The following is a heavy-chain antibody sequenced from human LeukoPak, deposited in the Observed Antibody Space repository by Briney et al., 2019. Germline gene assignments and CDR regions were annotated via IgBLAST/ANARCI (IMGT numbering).Heavy chain of an antibody. V-gene: IGHV5-51*01. CDR2: IYPGDSDT. Sequence: GESLKISCKGSGYSFTSYWIGWVRQMTGKGLEWMGIIYPGDSDTRYSPSFQGQVTISADKSISTAYLQWSSLKASDTAMYYCARRGVTVAGEGYYYYYMDVWGKGTTVTVS. CDR1: GYSFTSYW. J-gene: IGHJ6*03. D-gene: IGHD6-19*01. CDR3: ARRGVTVAGEGYYYYYMDV.